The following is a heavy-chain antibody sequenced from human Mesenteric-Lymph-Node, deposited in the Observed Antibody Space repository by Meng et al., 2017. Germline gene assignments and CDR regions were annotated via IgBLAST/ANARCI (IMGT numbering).Heavy chain of an antibody. CDR1: GGSVSSGSYH. CDR2: IDYSGSN. CDR3: ARLVSCGYGCCSRIDY. V-gene: IGHV4-61*01. Sequence: ESLKISCTVSGGSVSSGSYHWSWIRQPPGKGLVWIGNIDYSGSNNYNPSLKSRVTITEDTSKKQFSLMQSSVTEADTVVYYCARLVSCGYGCCSRIDYWGQGTLVTVSS. D-gene: IGHD3-10*01. J-gene: IGHJ4*02.